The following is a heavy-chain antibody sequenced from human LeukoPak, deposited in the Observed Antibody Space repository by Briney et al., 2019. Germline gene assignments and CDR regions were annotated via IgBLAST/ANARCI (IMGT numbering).Heavy chain of an antibody. Sequence: SETLSLTCTVSGGSISTISSSTYYWGWIRQAPGKGLEWIGSLFYGENSHYNPTLKSRATLSVDTSNNQFSLKLTSVTAADAAVYFCARQLPTAAADTRGYFDYWGQGTVVTVSS. CDR1: GGSISTISSSTYY. CDR2: LFYGENS. D-gene: IGHD6-25*01. J-gene: IGHJ4*02. V-gene: IGHV4-39*01. CDR3: ARQLPTAAADTRGYFDY.